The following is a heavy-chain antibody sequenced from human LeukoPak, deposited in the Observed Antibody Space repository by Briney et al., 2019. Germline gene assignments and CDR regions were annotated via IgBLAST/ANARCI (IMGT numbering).Heavy chain of an antibody. J-gene: IGHJ4*02. CDR2: IYYSGSI. D-gene: IGHD3-22*01. CDR1: GASISSYY. V-gene: IGHV4-59*01. Sequence: PSETLSLTCTVSGASISSYYWSWIRQPPGKGPEWIGDIYYSGSIKYNPSLKSRVTMSVDTSKNQFSLKLSSVTAADTAIYYCARENPSGYYNRPIDYWGQGTLVTVSS. CDR3: ARENPSGYYNRPIDY.